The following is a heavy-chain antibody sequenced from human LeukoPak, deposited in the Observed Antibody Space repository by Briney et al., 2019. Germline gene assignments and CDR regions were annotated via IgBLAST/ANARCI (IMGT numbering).Heavy chain of an antibody. CDR2: ISAYNGNT. CDR3: ARESEGAFDY. CDR1: GGTFSSYG. J-gene: IGHJ4*02. Sequence: AASVKVSCKASGGTFSSYGISWVRQAPGQGLEWMGWISAYNGNTNYAQKLQGRVTMTTDTSTSTAYMELRSLRSDDTAVYYCARESEGAFDYWGQGTLVTVSS. D-gene: IGHD3-16*01. V-gene: IGHV1-18*01.